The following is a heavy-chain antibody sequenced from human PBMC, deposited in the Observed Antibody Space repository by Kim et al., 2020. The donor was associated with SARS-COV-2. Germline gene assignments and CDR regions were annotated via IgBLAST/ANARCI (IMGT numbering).Heavy chain of an antibody. V-gene: IGHV5-10-1*01. Sequence: TNYSPSFQGHVTISADKSISTAYLQWSSLKASDTAMYYCASFGPFMSSFYWGQGTLVTVSS. CDR3: ASFGPFMSSFY. J-gene: IGHJ4*02. CDR2: T. D-gene: IGHD3-16*01.